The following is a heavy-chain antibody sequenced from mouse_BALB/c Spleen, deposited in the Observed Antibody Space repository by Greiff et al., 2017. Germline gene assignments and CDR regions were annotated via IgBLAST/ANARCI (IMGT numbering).Heavy chain of an antibody. CDR2: ISSGGSYT. CDR1: GFTFSSYT. V-gene: IGHV5-6-4*01. J-gene: IGHJ3*01. CDR3: TRGNYVYDGFAY. Sequence: EVHLVESGGGLVKPGGSLKLSCAASGFTFSSYTMSWVRQTPEKRLEWVATISSGGSYTYYPDSVKGRFTISRDNAKNTLYLQMSSLKSEDTAMYYCTRGNYVYDGFAYWGQGTLVTVSA. D-gene: IGHD2-2*01.